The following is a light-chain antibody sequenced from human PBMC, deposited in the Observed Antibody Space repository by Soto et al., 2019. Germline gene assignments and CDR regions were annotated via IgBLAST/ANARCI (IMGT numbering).Light chain of an antibody. CDR3: KQRSNWPPT. Sequence: EIVLTQSPATLSLSPGERATLSCRASQSVSSYLAWYQQKPGQAPRLLIYDASNRATGIPARFSGSESGTDFTLTISSLEPEDFAVYYCKQRSNWPPTFGGGTKVEIK. CDR2: DAS. CDR1: QSVSSY. V-gene: IGKV3-11*01. J-gene: IGKJ4*01.